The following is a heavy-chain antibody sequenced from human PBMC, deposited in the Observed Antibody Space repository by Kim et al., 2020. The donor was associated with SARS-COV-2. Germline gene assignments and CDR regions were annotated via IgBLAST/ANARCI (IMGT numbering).Heavy chain of an antibody. CDR1: GFTFSSYG. CDR2: ISYDGSNK. D-gene: IGHD3-3*01. Sequence: GGSLRLSCAASGFTFSSYGMHWVRQAPGKGLEWVAVISYDGSNKYYADSVKGRFTISRDNSKNTLYLQMNSLRAEDTAVYYCAKGVRFLEWLSEFDYWGQGTLVTVSS. CDR3: AKGVRFLEWLSEFDY. V-gene: IGHV3-30*18. J-gene: IGHJ4*02.